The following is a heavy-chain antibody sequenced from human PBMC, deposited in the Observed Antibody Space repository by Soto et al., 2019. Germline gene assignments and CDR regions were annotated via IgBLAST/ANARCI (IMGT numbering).Heavy chain of an antibody. CDR2: IYYSGST. J-gene: IGHJ6*02. D-gene: IGHD4-4*01. CDR3: ASSYSNYALIDYYYYGMDV. CDR1: GGSTSSYY. V-gene: IGHV4-59*01. Sequence: SETLSLTCTDSGGSTSSYYWKWIRQPPWKGLEWIGYIYYSGSTNYNPSLKSRVTIAVDTSASTTYMELSSLRSEDTAVYYCASSYSNYALIDYYYYGMDVWGQGTTVTVSS.